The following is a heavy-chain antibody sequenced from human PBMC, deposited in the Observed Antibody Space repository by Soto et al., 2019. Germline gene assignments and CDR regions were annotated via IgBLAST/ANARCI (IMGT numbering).Heavy chain of an antibody. CDR1: GGSISGSY. Sequence: PSETLSLTCSVSGGSISGSYWSWIRQSPGKGLEWLGYVYYTGSTNYSPSLRSRVSISVDTSKNEISLRLSSVTAADTAVYFCARSVAVPGARNDYWGQGTQVTVSS. J-gene: IGHJ4*02. CDR2: VYYTGST. D-gene: IGHD6-19*01. V-gene: IGHV4-59*01. CDR3: ARSVAVPGARNDY.